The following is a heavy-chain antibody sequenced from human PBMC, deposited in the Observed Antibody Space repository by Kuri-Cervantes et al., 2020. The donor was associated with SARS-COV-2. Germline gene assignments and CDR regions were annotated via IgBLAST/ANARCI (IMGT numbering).Heavy chain of an antibody. J-gene: IGHJ3*02. CDR3: ARAPRLGIRGGDAFDI. CDR1: GFTFSSYA. D-gene: IGHD7-27*01. CDR2: ISYDGSNK. V-gene: IGHV3-30*04. Sequence: GESLKISCAASGFTFSSYAMHWVRQAPGKGLEWVAVISYDGSNKYYADSVKGRFTISRDNSKNTLYLQMDSLRAEDTAVYYCARAPRLGIRGGDAFDIWGQGTMVTVSS.